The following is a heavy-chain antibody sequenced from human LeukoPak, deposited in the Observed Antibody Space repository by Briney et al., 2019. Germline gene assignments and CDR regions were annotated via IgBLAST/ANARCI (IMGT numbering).Heavy chain of an antibody. CDR2: IKQDGSEK. D-gene: IGHD3-22*01. J-gene: IGHJ4*02. CDR3: ARDPATVIVVVGYFDY. V-gene: IGHV3-7*01. CDR1: GFTFSSYW. Sequence: GGSLRLSCAASGFTFSSYWMSWVRQAPGKGLEWVANIKQDGSEKYYVDSVKGRFTISRDNAKNSLYLQMNSLRAEDTAVYYCARDPATVIVVVGYFDYWGQGTLVTVSS.